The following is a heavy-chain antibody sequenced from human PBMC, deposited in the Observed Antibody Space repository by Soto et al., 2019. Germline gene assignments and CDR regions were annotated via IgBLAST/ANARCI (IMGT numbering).Heavy chain of an antibody. J-gene: IGHJ4*02. CDR1: GFTFNSCL. D-gene: IGHD6-19*01. CDR2: ISGSGRYT. V-gene: IGHV3-23*01. Sequence: GGSLRLSCAASGFTFNSCLMSWVRQAPGKGLEWVSLISGSGRYTDYADSVKGRFTISRDNSKNTLYLQMNSLRAEDTAVYYCARWESSDWYLGIWGQGTPVTVSS. CDR3: ARWESSDWYLGI.